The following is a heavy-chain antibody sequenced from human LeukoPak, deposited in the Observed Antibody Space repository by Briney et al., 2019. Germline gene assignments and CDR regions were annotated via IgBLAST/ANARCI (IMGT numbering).Heavy chain of an antibody. Sequence: GGSLRLSCAASGFTFSSYSMNWVRQAPGKGLEWVSSISSSSSYIYYADSVKGRFTISRDNAKNSLYLQMNSLRAEDTAVYYCARDSPRSSWSHDAFDIWGQGTMVTVSS. J-gene: IGHJ3*02. D-gene: IGHD6-13*01. CDR3: ARDSPRSSWSHDAFDI. CDR2: ISSSSSYI. CDR1: GFTFSSYS. V-gene: IGHV3-21*01.